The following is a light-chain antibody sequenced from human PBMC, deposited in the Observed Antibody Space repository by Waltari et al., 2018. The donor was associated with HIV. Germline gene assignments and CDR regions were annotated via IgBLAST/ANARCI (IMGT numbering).Light chain of an antibody. J-gene: IGKJ1*01. CDR2: GAS. CDR3: QQYSHWPRT. Sequence: ENVLTQSPGILSLSPGESATLSCRASQSISTDLAWFQQKPGQAPRLLIYGASSRATGIPARFSGGGSGTDFTLTISGLQSEDFAVYYCQQYSHWPRTFGQGTTVDIK. CDR1: QSISTD. V-gene: IGKV3-15*01.